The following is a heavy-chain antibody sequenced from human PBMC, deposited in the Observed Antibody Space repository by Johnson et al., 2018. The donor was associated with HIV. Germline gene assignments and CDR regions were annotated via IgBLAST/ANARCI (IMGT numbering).Heavy chain of an antibody. V-gene: IGHV3-15*05. Sequence: VQLVESGGGLVKPGGSLRLSCAASGFTFSNAWMSWVRQAPGKGLEWVGRIKSKTDGGTTDYAAPVKGRFTISRDDSKNTLYLQMKSLRAEDTALYYCAKDREFRVTREGVAFDIWGQGTMVTVSS. D-gene: IGHD5-24*01. CDR2: IKSKTDGGTT. J-gene: IGHJ3*02. CDR3: AKDREFRVTREGVAFDI. CDR1: GFTFSNAW.